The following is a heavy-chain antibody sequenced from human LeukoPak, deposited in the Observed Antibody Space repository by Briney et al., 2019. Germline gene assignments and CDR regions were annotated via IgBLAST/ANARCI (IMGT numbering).Heavy chain of an antibody. Sequence: PGRSLRLSCAASGFTFSSYAMHWVRQAPGKGLEGVAVISYDGSNKYYADSVKGRFTISRDNSKNTLYLQMNSLRAEDTAVYYCARDFGSGGYLAYYFDYWGQGTLVTVSS. CDR1: GFTFSSYA. V-gene: IGHV3-30*04. CDR2: ISYDGSNK. CDR3: ARDFGSGGYLAYYFDY. D-gene: IGHD3-10*01. J-gene: IGHJ4*02.